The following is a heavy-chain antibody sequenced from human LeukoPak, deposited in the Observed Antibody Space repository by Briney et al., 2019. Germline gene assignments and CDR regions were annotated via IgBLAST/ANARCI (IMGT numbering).Heavy chain of an antibody. V-gene: IGHV3-74*01. CDR3: VRGLNGAGDY. CDR1: GFTFSSYW. Sequence: PGGSLRLSCAASGFTFSSYWMHWVRQAPGKGMVWVSRINEDETTITYADSVKGRFTISRDNAKNTLFLQMSSLRAEGTAVYYCVRGLNGAGDYWGQGTLVTVSS. CDR2: INEDETTI. J-gene: IGHJ4*02. D-gene: IGHD3-10*01.